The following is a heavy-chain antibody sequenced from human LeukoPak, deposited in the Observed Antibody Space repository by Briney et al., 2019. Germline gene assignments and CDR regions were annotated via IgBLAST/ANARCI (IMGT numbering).Heavy chain of an antibody. CDR2: ISSNGGST. CDR3: VKDAITMVRGA. CDR1: GFTFSSYA. V-gene: IGHV3-64D*06. J-gene: IGHJ4*02. Sequence: PGGSLRLYCSASGFTFSSYAMHWARQAPGKGLEYVSAISSNGGSTYYAHSVKGRFTISRDNSKNTLYLQMSSLRAEDTAVYYCVKDAITMVRGAWGQGTLVTVSS. D-gene: IGHD3-10*01.